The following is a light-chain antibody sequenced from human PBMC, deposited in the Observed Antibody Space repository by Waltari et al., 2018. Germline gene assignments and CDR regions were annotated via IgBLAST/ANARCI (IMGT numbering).Light chain of an antibody. J-gene: IGKJ1*01. V-gene: IGKV1-5*03. CDR2: RAS. CDR3: QQYNNYYWT. CDR1: QTIVGSW. Sequence: IQMTQSPSTLSASVGDRVTITCRASQTIVGSWVAWHQQKPGKAPKLLIYRASNLEDGVPSRFSGSKSGTEFTLTFSSLQPDDFATYYCQQYNNYYWTFGQGTKVEIK.